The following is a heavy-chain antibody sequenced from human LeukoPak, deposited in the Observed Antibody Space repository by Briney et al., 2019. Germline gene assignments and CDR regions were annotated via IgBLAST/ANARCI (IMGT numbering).Heavy chain of an antibody. CDR1: GGSISSYY. Sequence: SETLSLTCTVSGGSISSYYRSWIRQPPGKGLEWIGYIYYSGSTNYNPSLKSRVTISVDTSKNQFSLKLSSVTAADTAVYYCARPSGITHDAFDIWGQGTMVTVSS. D-gene: IGHD3-10*01. CDR2: IYYSGST. J-gene: IGHJ3*02. V-gene: IGHV4-59*08. CDR3: ARPSGITHDAFDI.